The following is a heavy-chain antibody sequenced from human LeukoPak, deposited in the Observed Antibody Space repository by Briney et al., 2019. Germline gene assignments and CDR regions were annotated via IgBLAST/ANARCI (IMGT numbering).Heavy chain of an antibody. CDR2: IYHSGST. CDR3: ARGKYYYGSGSYYNENWFDP. D-gene: IGHD3-10*01. CDR1: GGSISSYY. V-gene: IGHV4-59*01. Sequence: SETLSLTCTVSGGSISSYYWSWIRQPPGKGLEWIGYIYHSGSTNYNPSLKSRVTISVDTSKNQFSLKLSSVTAADTAVYYCARGKYYYGSGSYYNENWFDPWGQGTLVTVSS. J-gene: IGHJ5*02.